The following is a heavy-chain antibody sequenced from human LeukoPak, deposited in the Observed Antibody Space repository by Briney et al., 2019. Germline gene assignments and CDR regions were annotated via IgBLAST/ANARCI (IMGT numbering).Heavy chain of an antibody. V-gene: IGHV3-21*01. CDR1: GFTFSSYS. J-gene: IGHJ4*02. D-gene: IGHD6-19*01. Sequence: KSGGSLRLSCAASGFTFSSYSMNWVRQAPGKGLEWVSSISSSSSYIYYADSVKGRFTISRDNAKNSLYLQMNSLRAEDTAVYYCATSPRRHYSSGWYYFDYWGQGTLVTVSS. CDR2: ISSSSSYI. CDR3: ATSPRRHYSSGWYYFDY.